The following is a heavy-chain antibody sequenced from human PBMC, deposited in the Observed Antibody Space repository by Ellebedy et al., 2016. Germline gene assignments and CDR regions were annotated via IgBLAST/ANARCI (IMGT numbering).Heavy chain of an antibody. CDR2: ISYDGSNK. D-gene: IGHD5-18*01. CDR3: ARNLGYSYGFGRLDY. CDR1: GFTFSSYA. J-gene: IGHJ4*02. Sequence: GESLKISCAASGFTFSSYAMHWVRQAPGKGLEWVAVISYDGSNKYYADSVKGRFTISRDNSKNTLYLQINSLRAEDTAVYYCARNLGYSYGFGRLDYWGQGTLVTVSS. V-gene: IGHV3-30-3*01.